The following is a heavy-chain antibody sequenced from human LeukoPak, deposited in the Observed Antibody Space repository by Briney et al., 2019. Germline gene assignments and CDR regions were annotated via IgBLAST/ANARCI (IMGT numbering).Heavy chain of an antibody. CDR1: GFTFSSYA. CDR3: AGDTGYSSGWPDNFDY. CDR2: ISGSGIGGRT. J-gene: IGHJ4*02. Sequence: GGSLRLSCAASGFTFSSYAMSWFRQAPGKGLEWVSGISGSGIGGRTHYADSVKGRFTISRDNSKNTLYLQMNSLRAEDTAVYYCAGDTGYSSGWPDNFDYWGQGTLVTVSS. D-gene: IGHD6-19*01. V-gene: IGHV3-23*01.